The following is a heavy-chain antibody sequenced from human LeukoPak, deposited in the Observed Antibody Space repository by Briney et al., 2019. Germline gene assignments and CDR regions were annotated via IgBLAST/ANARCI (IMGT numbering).Heavy chain of an antibody. J-gene: IGHJ4*02. CDR3: GRDFTGGEYFDS. D-gene: IGHD3-16*01. CDR2: ISPSSTYT. Sequence: GRSLRLSCAASGFTFSSFKMTSVRQAPGKGLEWVASISPSSTYTYYGDSLKGRVTVSRDNAKSLLFLHIVSLRPDDTAVYYCGRDFTGGEYFDSWGQGALVSVSS. V-gene: IGHV3-21*06. CDR1: GFTFSSFK.